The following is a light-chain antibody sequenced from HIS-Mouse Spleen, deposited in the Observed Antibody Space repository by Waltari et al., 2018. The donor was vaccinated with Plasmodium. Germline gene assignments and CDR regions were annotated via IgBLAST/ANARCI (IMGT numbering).Light chain of an antibody. Sequence: QSVLTQPPSASGTPGQRVTISCSGSSSNIGSNTVNWYQQLPGTAPKLLIYSNNPLTSVVPDRVAGSKSGTSASLAISGLQSEDEADYYCAAWEDSLNGYVFGTGTKVTVL. V-gene: IGLV1-44*01. J-gene: IGLJ1*01. CDR2: SNN. CDR1: SSNIGSNT. CDR3: AAWEDSLNGYV.